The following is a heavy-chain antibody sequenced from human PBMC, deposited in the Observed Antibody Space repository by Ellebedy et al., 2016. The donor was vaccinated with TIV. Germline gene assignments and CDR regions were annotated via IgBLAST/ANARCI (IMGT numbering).Heavy chain of an antibody. V-gene: IGHV3-15*01. CDR2: IRSQVDGGTA. D-gene: IGHD3-9*01. CDR3: ATDLTHDNPYLSDI. Sequence: PGGSLRLSCAASGFTFSAAWMTWVRQVPGKGLELVGRIRSQVDGGTADNAAPVKGRFTISRDDAKTTVFLQMNSLKTEDTAVYYCATDLTHDNPYLSDIWGQGTMVIVSS. J-gene: IGHJ3*02. CDR1: GFTFSAAW.